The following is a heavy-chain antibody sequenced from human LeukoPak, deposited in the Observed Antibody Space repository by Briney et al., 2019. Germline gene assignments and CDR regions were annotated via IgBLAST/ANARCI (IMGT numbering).Heavy chain of an antibody. Sequence: PGGSLRLSCAASGFTFSSYSMNWVRQAPGKGLEWVSSISSSSSYIYYADSVKGRFTISRDNAKNSLYLQMNSLRAEDTAVYYCARDLYSSSPSFDYWGQGTLVTVSS. V-gene: IGHV3-21*01. D-gene: IGHD6-6*01. CDR1: GFTFSSYS. CDR2: ISSSSSYI. J-gene: IGHJ4*02. CDR3: ARDLYSSSPSFDY.